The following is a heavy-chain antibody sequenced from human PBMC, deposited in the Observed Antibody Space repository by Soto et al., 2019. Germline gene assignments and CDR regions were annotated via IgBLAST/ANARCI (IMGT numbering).Heavy chain of an antibody. V-gene: IGHV3-23*01. CDR1: GFIFKDFA. Sequence: VGSLRLSCAVSGFIFKDFAMSWVRQAPGKGLEWVSTITTSDDITYSADSVRGRFTISRDNSANTLFLQMSSLRGDDTATYYCTKGGSSGYLDPSSGYSTPDHWGQGTLVTGSS. CDR3: TKGGSSGYLDPSSGYSTPDH. J-gene: IGHJ5*02. CDR2: ITTSDDIT. D-gene: IGHD3-3*01.